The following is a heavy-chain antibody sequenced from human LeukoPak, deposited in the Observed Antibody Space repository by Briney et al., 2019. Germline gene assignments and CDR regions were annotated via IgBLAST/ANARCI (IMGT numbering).Heavy chain of an antibody. D-gene: IGHD2-2*01. CDR1: GFTFEDYA. CDR2: ISWNSGSI. J-gene: IGHJ4*02. CDR3: AKGATDIVVVPADYFDY. Sequence: PGGSLRLSYAASGFTFEDYAMHWVRQAPGKGLEWVSGISWNSGSIGYADSVKGRFTISRDNAKNSLYLQMNSLRAEDMALYYCAKGATDIVVVPADYFDYWGQGTLVTVSS. V-gene: IGHV3-9*03.